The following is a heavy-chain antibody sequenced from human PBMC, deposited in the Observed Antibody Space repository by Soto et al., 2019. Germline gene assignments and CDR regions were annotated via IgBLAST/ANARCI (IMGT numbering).Heavy chain of an antibody. CDR3: AKDGRLEKYSSSSVDY. J-gene: IGHJ4*02. CDR1: GFTFSSYG. CDR2: ISYDGSNK. D-gene: IGHD6-6*01. V-gene: IGHV3-30*18. Sequence: GGSLRLSCAASGFTFSSYGMHWVRQAPGKGLEWVAVISYDGSNKYYADSVKGRFTISRDNSKNTLYLQMNSLRAEDTAVYYCAKDGRLEKYSSSSVDYWGQGTLVTVSS.